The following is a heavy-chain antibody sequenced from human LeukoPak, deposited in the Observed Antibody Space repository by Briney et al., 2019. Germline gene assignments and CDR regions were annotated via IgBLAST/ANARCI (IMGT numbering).Heavy chain of an antibody. CDR3: AKGGSGSYWSPIDY. D-gene: IGHD1-26*01. CDR2: IAWNSGSI. J-gene: IGHJ4*02. CDR1: GFTFDDYA. Sequence: GGSLRLSCAASGFTFDDYAMHWVRQAPGKGLEWVSSIAWNSGSIGYADSVKGRFIIFRDNAKNSLYLQMNNLRAEDMALYYCAKGGSGSYWSPIDYWGQGTLVTVSS. V-gene: IGHV3-9*03.